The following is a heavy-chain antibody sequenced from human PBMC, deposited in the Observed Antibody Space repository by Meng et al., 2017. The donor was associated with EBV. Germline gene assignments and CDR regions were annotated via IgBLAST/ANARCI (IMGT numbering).Heavy chain of an antibody. J-gene: IGHJ4*02. CDR3: ARGVEENGSHYPFDS. Sequence: GQMVQFGCAWKRAGALVEVSCKAYEYTFRKYAINWMRQVHGQGLEWMGWINTYSGKATFAQGFTGRFVLSLDTPVTTAHLQISGLKSEDGAVYYCARGVEENGSHYPFDSWGQGTLVTVSS. V-gene: IGHV7-4-1*02. D-gene: IGHD1-1*01. CDR1: EYTFRKYA. CDR2: INTYSGKA.